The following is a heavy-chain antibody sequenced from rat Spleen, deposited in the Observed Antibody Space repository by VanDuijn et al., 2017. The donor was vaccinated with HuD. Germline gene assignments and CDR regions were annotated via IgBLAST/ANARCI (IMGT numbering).Heavy chain of an antibody. Sequence: EVQLVESGGGLVQPGRSLKLSCTASGFTFSDYGMAWVRQAPTKGLEWVATISYDGSSTYYRDSVKGRFTISRDNAKNTLYLQMNSLRSEDSATYYCARHPDYSNYFDYWGQGVMVTVSS. D-gene: IGHD1-1*01. CDR2: ISYDGSST. CDR1: GFTFSDYG. J-gene: IGHJ2*01. CDR3: ARHPDYSNYFDY. V-gene: IGHV5-29*01.